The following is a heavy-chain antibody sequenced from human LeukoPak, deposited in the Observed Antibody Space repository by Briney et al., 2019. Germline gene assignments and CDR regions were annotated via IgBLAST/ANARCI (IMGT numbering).Heavy chain of an antibody. J-gene: IGHJ6*03. CDR1: GYTFTSYG. V-gene: IGHV1-18*01. CDR3: ARDRLPTYYYYYYMDV. Sequence: ASVKVSCKASGYTFTSYGISWVRQAPGQGLEWMGWISAYNGNTNYAQKLQGRVTMTTDISTSTAYMELRSLRSDDTAVYYCARDRLPTYYYYYYMDVWGKGTTVTVSS. D-gene: IGHD5/OR15-5a*01. CDR2: ISAYNGNT.